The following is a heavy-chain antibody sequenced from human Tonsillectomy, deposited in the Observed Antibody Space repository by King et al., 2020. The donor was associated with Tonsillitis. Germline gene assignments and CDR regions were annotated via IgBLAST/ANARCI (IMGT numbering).Heavy chain of an antibody. CDR1: GGSISSYY. V-gene: IGHV4-59*01. Sequence: QLQESGPGLVKPSETLSLTCTVSGGSISSYYWSWIWQPPGKGLEWIGYISYTGSTNYNPSLKSRVTISVDTSKNHFSLKLSSVTAADTAVYYCARAQAMDVGGKGTTVTASS. CDR2: ISYTGST. J-gene: IGHJ6*04. CDR3: ARAQAMDV.